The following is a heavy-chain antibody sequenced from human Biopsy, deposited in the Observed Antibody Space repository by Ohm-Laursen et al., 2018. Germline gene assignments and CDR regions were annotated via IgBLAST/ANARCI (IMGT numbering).Heavy chain of an antibody. D-gene: IGHD5-18*01. V-gene: IGHV1-46*01. Sequence: ASVKVSCKASGYTFTSYYMHWVRQAPGQGLEWMGIINPSGGSTSNTQKFQGRVTMTRDTFTSTVYMELSSLRSEDTAVYYCARDWNSGWRLPGMVNYYYNGMDVWGQGTTVTVSS. CDR3: ARDWNSGWRLPGMVNYYYNGMDV. J-gene: IGHJ6*02. CDR2: INPSGGST. CDR1: GYTFTSYY.